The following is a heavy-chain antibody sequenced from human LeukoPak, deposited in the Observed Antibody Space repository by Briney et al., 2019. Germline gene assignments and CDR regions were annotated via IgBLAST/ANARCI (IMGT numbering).Heavy chain of an antibody. D-gene: IGHD3-10*01. Sequence: SETLSLTCTVSGGSISSHYWSWIRQPPGKGLEWIGYIYYSGSTNYNPSLKSRVTISVDTSKNQFSLKLSSVTAADTAVYYCARGDVVRGVLSFDYWGQGTLVTVSS. CDR2: IYYSGST. J-gene: IGHJ4*02. V-gene: IGHV4-59*11. CDR3: ARGDVVRGVLSFDY. CDR1: GGSISSHY.